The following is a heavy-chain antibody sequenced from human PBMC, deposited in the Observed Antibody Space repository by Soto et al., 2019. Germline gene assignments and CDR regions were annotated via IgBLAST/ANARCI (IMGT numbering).Heavy chain of an antibody. CDR2: IYYSGST. Sequence: ETLSLTCTVSGGSISSYYWSWIRQPPGKGLEWIGYIYYSGSTNYNPSLKSRVTISVDTSKNQFSLKLSSVTAADTAVYYCARTDTAMAAEEYFDYWGQGTLVTVSS. CDR3: ARTDTAMAAEEYFDY. V-gene: IGHV4-59*01. J-gene: IGHJ4*02. D-gene: IGHD5-18*01. CDR1: GGSISSYY.